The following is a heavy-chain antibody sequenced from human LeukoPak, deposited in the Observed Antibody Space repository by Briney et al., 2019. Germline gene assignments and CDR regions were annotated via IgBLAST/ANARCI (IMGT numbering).Heavy chain of an antibody. D-gene: IGHD6-6*01. CDR3: ARLATLYSSPYYFDY. CDR1: GYSFTNYW. CDR2: IYPGDSDT. V-gene: IGHV5-51*01. Sequence: PGESLKISCKGSGYSFTNYWIGWVRQMPGKGLEWMGIIYPGDSDTTYSPSFQGQVTISADKSITTAYLQWSSLKASDTAMYYCARLATLYSSPYYFDYWGQGTLVTVSS. J-gene: IGHJ4*02.